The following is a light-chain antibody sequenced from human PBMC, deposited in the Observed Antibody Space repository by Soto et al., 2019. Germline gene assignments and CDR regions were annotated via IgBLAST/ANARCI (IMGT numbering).Light chain of an antibody. CDR3: QQYLNDLT. J-gene: IGKJ4*01. V-gene: IGKV1-33*01. CDR2: DAS. Sequence: DILMTQSPSSLSASVGDRITITCQASQDIRNHLNWYQQKPGKAPKILIYDASNLEAGVPTRFGGSGSGTDFTFTISSLHPEDIATYYWQQYLNDLTFGGGTKVEIK. CDR1: QDIRNH.